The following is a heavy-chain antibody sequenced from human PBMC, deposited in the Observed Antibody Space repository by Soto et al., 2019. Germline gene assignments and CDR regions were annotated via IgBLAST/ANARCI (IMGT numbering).Heavy chain of an antibody. V-gene: IGHV5-51*01. D-gene: IGHD6-19*01. J-gene: IGHJ4*02. CDR2: IYAGDSDT. Sequence: GESLKISCKGSGYSFSSYWIAWVRQMPGKGLEWMGVIYAGDSDTRYSPSFQGQVTISADKSISTAYLQWSSLKASDTAMYYCARGSYSTGWYVYWGQGTLVTVSS. CDR3: ARGSYSTGWYVY. CDR1: GYSFSSYW.